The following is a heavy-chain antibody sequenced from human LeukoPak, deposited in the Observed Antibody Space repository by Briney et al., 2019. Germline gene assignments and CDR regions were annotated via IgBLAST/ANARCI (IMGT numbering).Heavy chain of an antibody. Sequence: GESLKISCKGSGYSFTSYWIGWVRQMPGKGLEWMRIIYPGDSDTRYSPSFHGHVTISADNSISTAYLQWSSLQASDTAMYYCARQGSETSDYWGQGTLVTVSS. J-gene: IGHJ4*02. CDR3: ARQGSETSDY. CDR1: GYSFTSYW. V-gene: IGHV5-51*01. D-gene: IGHD4-11*01. CDR2: IYPGDSDT.